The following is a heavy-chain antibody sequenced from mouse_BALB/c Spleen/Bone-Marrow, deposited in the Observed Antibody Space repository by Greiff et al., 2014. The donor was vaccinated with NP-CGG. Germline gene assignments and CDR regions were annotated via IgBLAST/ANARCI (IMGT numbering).Heavy chain of an antibody. CDR3: ARVEDGYYVRAMDY. CDR2: ISSGGST. Sequence: VQLVESGGGLVKPGGSLKLSCAASGFTFSSYAMSWVRQTPEKRLEWVASISSGGSTYYPDSVKGRFTISRDNARNILYLQMSSLRSEDTAMYYCARVEDGYYVRAMDYWGQGTSVTVSS. CDR1: GFTFSSYA. V-gene: IGHV5-6-5*01. J-gene: IGHJ4*01. D-gene: IGHD2-3*01.